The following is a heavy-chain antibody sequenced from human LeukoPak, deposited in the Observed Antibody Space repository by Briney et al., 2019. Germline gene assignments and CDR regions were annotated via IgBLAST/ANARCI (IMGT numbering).Heavy chain of an antibody. CDR1: GYTFTSYA. Sequence: ASVKVSCKASGYTFTSYAMNWVRQAPGQGLEWMGWINTNTGNPTYAQGFTGRFVFSLDTSVSTAYLQISSLKAEDTAVYYCAREVAVAGMYYFDYWGQGTLVTVSS. V-gene: IGHV7-4-1*02. D-gene: IGHD6-19*01. CDR3: AREVAVAGMYYFDY. J-gene: IGHJ4*02. CDR2: INTNTGNP.